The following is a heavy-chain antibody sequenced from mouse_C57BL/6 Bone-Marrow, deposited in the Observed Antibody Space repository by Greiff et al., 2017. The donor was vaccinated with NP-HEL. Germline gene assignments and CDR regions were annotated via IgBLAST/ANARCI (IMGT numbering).Heavy chain of an antibody. J-gene: IGHJ2*01. D-gene: IGHD4-1*01. CDR1: GYTFTSYW. CDR3: ARGITGTGY. V-gene: IGHV1-59*01. CDR2: IDPSDSYT. Sequence: QVQLNQPGAELVRPGTSVKLSCKASGYTFTSYWMHWVKQRPGQGLEWIGVIDPSDSYTNYNQKFKGKATLTVDTSSSTAYMQLSSLTSEDSAVYYCARGITGTGYWGQGTTLTVSS.